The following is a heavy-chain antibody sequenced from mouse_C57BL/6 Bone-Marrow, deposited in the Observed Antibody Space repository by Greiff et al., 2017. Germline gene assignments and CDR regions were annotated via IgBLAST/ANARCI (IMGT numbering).Heavy chain of an antibody. D-gene: IGHD1-1*01. CDR1: GFTFSSYA. J-gene: IGHJ2*01. Sequence: EVKGVESGGGLVKPGGSLKLSCAASGFTFSSYAMSWVRQTPEKRLEWVATISDGGSYTYYPDNVKGRFTISRDNAKNNLYLQMSHLKSEDTAMYYCARSATVVATEFDYWGQGTTLTVSS. CDR2: ISDGGSYT. CDR3: ARSATVVATEFDY. V-gene: IGHV5-4*03.